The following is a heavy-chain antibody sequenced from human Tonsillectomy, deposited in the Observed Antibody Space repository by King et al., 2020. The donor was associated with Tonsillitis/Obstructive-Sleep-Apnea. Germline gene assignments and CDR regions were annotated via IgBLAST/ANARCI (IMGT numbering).Heavy chain of an antibody. J-gene: IGHJ4*02. CDR1: GFTFSNYG. CDR2: IWYDGSNQ. V-gene: IGHV3-33*01. Sequence: VQLVESGGGEVQPGRSLRLSCAASGFTFSNYGMHWVRQAPGKGLEWVAVIWYDGSNQYYADSVKGRFTISRDNSKNTLYLQMNSLRADDTALYYCVREECSGGNCYSGYWGQGTLVTVSS. D-gene: IGHD2-15*01. CDR3: VREECSGGNCYSGY.